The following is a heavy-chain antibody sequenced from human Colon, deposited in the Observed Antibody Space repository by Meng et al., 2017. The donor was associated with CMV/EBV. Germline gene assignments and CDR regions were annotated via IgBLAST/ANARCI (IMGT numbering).Heavy chain of an antibody. CDR2: IQYDLSNQ. D-gene: IGHD3-3*01. CDR3: VKDFTISGVVLGIRLDS. Sequence: GESLKISCAASGFTFNSFGMHWVRQAPGKGLEWVAFIQYDLSNQYYSDSVKGRFSISRDNSKNTVDLQMNSLRAEDTAVYYCVKDFTISGVVLGIRLDSWGQGTPVTVSS. CDR1: GFTFNSFG. V-gene: IGHV3-30*02. J-gene: IGHJ4*02.